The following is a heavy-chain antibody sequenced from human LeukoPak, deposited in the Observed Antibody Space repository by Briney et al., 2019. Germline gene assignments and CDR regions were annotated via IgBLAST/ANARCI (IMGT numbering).Heavy chain of an antibody. J-gene: IGHJ6*03. CDR1: GFTFSSYW. CDR2: IKQDGSEK. CDR3: ARAAGGVVISFYMGV. Sequence: GGSLRLSCAASGFTFSSYWMSWVRQAPGKGLEWVANIKQDGSEKYYVDSVKGRFTISRDNAKNSLYLQMNSLRAEDTAVYYCARAAGGVVISFYMGVWGKGTTVTVSS. V-gene: IGHV3-7*01. D-gene: IGHD3-3*01.